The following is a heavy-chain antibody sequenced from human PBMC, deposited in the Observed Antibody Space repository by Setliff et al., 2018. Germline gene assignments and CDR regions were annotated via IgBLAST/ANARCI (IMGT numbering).Heavy chain of an antibody. Sequence: SETLSLTCTVSGDSISSGSYYWTWIRQPAGKGLEWIGHFHTGGSTNYNRSLRSRVTISVDTSKNQFSLKLSSVTAADTAVYYCARTLPTYCRDGPCKVGALDIWGQGTMVTVSS. CDR2: FHTGGST. D-gene: IGHD1-26*01. CDR3: ARTLPTYCRDGPCKVGALDI. V-gene: IGHV4-61*09. J-gene: IGHJ3*02. CDR1: GDSISSGSYY.